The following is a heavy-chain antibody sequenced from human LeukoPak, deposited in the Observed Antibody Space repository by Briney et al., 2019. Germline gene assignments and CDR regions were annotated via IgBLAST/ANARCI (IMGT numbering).Heavy chain of an antibody. CDR3: AKDTDNCSGGSCPFDY. CDR1: GFTFSNYA. J-gene: IGHJ4*02. V-gene: IGHV3-23*01. D-gene: IGHD2-15*01. CDR2: IGVNT. Sequence: PGGSLRLSCAASGFTFSNYAMSWVRQAPGKGLEWVSAIGVNTYYTDSVKGRFTISRDNAKNTLYLQMNRLSAEDTALYYCAKDTDNCSGGSCPFDYWGQGTLVTVSS.